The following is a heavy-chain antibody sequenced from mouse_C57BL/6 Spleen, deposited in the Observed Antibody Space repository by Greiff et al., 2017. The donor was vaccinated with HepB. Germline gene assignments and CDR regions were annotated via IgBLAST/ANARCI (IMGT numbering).Heavy chain of an antibody. J-gene: IGHJ3*01. CDR3: AIPEARDYPFAY. CDR2: IHPSDSDT. Sequence: AQLQQPGAELVKPGASVKVSCKASGYTFTSYWMHWVKQRPGQGLEWIGRIHPSDSDTNYNQKFKGKATLTVDKSSSTAYMQLSSLTSEDSAVYYCAIPEARDYPFAYWGQGTLVTVSA. D-gene: IGHD3-3*01. V-gene: IGHV1-74*01. CDR1: GYTFTSYW.